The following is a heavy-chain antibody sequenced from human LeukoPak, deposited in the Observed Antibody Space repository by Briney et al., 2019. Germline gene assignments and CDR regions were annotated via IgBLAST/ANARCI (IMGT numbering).Heavy chain of an antibody. CDR2: FLYSGST. V-gene: IGHV4-59*01. Sequence: PSETLSLTCTVSGGTISAYYWRWIRQPPGKGLEGIAHFLYSGSTNYNPSLKSRVTISLDTSKNQFSLKLNSVTAADTAVYYCAGGRSGYYGSGSYDNWGQGTLVTVSS. CDR3: AGGRSGYYGSGSYDN. J-gene: IGHJ4*02. D-gene: IGHD3-10*01. CDR1: GGTISAYY.